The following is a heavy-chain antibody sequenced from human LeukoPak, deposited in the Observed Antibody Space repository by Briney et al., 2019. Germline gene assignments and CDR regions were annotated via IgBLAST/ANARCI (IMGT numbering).Heavy chain of an antibody. CDR2: IYNDGST. J-gene: IGHJ4*02. CDR3: AKDRRIQLWLGFDY. D-gene: IGHD5-18*01. V-gene: IGHV3-53*01. Sequence: GGSLRLSCAASGLTVSSSYMSWVRQAPGKGLEWVSIIYNDGSTYYADSMKGRFTISRDNSKNTLYLQMNSLRAEDTAVYYCAKDRRIQLWLGFDYWGQGTLVTVSS. CDR1: GLTVSSSY.